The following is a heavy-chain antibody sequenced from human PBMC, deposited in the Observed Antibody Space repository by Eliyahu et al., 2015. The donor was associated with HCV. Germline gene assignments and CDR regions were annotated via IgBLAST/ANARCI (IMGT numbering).Heavy chain of an antibody. CDR3: ARVRFAPMRYYDSSGGFDY. Sequence: QVQLVESGGGVVQPGRSLRLSCAASGFTFSSYAMHWVRQAPGKGLEWVAVISYDGSNKYYADSVKGRFTISRDNSKNTLYLQMNSLRAEDTAVYYCARVRFAPMRYYDSSGGFDYWGQGTLVTVSS. CDR2: ISYDGSNK. CDR1: GFTFSSYA. D-gene: IGHD3-22*01. J-gene: IGHJ4*02. V-gene: IGHV3-30-3*01.